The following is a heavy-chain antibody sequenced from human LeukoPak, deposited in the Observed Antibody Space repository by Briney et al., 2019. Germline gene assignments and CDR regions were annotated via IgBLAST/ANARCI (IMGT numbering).Heavy chain of an antibody. D-gene: IGHD1-14*01. V-gene: IGHV4-39*01. Sequence: PSETLSLTCTVSGGSISSSSYYWGWIRQPPGKGLEWIGSIYYSGSTYYNPSLKSRVTISVDTPKNQFSLKLSSVTAADTAVYYWASLSTHRGGGYAFDIWGQGTMVTVSS. CDR1: GGSISSSSYY. CDR2: IYYSGST. CDR3: ASLSTHRGGGYAFDI. J-gene: IGHJ3*02.